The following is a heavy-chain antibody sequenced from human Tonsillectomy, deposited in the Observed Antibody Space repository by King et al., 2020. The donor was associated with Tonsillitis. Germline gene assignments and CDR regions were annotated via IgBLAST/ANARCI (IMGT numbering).Heavy chain of an antibody. V-gene: IGHV3-9*01. CDR2: ISWNSGSI. J-gene: IGHJ6*02. D-gene: IGHD6-19*01. CDR1: GFTFDDYG. Sequence: VQLVESGGGLVQPGRSLRLSCAASGFTFDDYGMHWVRQAPGKGLEWVSGISWNSGSIGYADSVKGRFTISRDNAKNSLYLQMNSLRAEDTALYYCAKDRRYSSASSTQYGMDVWGQGTTVTVSS. CDR3: AKDRRYSSASSTQYGMDV.